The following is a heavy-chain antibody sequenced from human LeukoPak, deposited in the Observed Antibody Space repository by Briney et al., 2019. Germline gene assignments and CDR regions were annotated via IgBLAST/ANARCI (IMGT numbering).Heavy chain of an antibody. CDR3: ARWGYGSNLDY. CDR2: INHSGST. D-gene: IGHD4-23*01. Sequence: SETLSLTCAVYGGSFSGYYLSWIRQPPGKGLEWIGEINHSGSTNYNPYLKSRVTISVDTYKNQFSLKLSSVTAADRAVYYWARWGYGSNLDYWGQGTLDPVPS. CDR1: GGSFSGYY. V-gene: IGHV4-34*01. J-gene: IGHJ4*02.